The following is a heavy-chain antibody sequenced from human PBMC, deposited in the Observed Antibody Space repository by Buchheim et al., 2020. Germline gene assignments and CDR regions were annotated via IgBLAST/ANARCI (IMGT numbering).Heavy chain of an antibody. CDR2: IKQDGSEK. J-gene: IGHJ4*02. V-gene: IGHV3-7*01. CDR1: GFTFSSYW. D-gene: IGHD3/OR15-3a*01. CDR3: AREGHSDWTFLDY. Sequence: EVQLVESGGGLVQPGGSLRLSCAASGFTFSSYWMSWVRQAPGKGLEWVANIKQDGSEKYYVDSVKGRFTISRDNAKNSLYLQKNSLRSEDTAVYDCAREGHSDWTFLDYWGQGTL.